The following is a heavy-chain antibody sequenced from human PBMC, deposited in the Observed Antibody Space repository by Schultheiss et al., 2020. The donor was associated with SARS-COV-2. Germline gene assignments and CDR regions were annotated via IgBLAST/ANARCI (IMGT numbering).Heavy chain of an antibody. D-gene: IGHD1-20*01. V-gene: IGHV3-21*01. CDR1: GFTFSSYV. CDR3: ARDLNWTDGNWFDP. Sequence: GGSLRLSCAASGFTFSSYVMNWVRQAPGKGLEWVSSISSSSSYIYYADSVKGRFTIPREYSVNSLFLQMNSRRAEDTAVYYCARDLNWTDGNWFDPWGQGTLVTVSS. J-gene: IGHJ5*02. CDR2: ISSSSSYI.